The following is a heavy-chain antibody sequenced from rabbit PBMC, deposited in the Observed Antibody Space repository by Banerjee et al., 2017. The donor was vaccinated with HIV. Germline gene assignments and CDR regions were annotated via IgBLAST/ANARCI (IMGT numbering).Heavy chain of an antibody. D-gene: IGHD6-1*01. J-gene: IGHJ4*01. CDR1: GFSFSSYYD. CDR2: IQTVSGRT. Sequence: QEQLEESGGDLVKPEGSLTLTCTASGFSFSSYYDMCWVRQAPGKGLELIACIQTVSGRTYYASWAKGRFTISKASSTTVTLQMTGLTAADTATYFCARDLYAAYLGYGYGLDLWGPGTLVTVS. V-gene: IGHV1S45*01. CDR3: ARDLYAAYLGYGYGLDL.